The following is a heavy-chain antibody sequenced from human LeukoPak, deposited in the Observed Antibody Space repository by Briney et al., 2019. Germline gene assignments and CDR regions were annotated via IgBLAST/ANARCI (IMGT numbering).Heavy chain of an antibody. CDR2: IYTSGST. V-gene: IGHV4-39*07. J-gene: IGHJ4*02. CDR1: GGSISSSSYY. Sequence: SETLSLTCTVSGGSISSSSYYWGWIRQPPGKGLEWIGCIYTSGSTNYNPSLKSRVTISVDTSKNQFSLKLSSVTAADTAVYYCARNVGWYSHDSWGQGTLVTVSS. CDR3: ARNVGWYSHDS. D-gene: IGHD6-19*01.